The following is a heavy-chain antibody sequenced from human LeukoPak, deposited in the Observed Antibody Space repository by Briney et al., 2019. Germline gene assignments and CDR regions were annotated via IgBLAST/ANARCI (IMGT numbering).Heavy chain of an antibody. CDR3: AKDRGGSYYAFDY. V-gene: IGHV3-23*01. CDR1: GFTFSSYA. D-gene: IGHD1-26*01. J-gene: IGHJ4*02. Sequence: GGSLRLSCAASGFTFSSYAMSWVRQAPGKGLEWVSAIRGSGGSTYYADSVKGRFTISRDNSKNTLYLQMNSLRAEDTAVYYCAKDRGGSYYAFDYWGQGTLVTVSS. CDR2: IRGSGGST.